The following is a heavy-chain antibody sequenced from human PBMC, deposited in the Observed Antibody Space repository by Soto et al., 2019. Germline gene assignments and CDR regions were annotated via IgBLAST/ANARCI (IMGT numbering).Heavy chain of an antibody. V-gene: IGHV1-69*13. D-gene: IGHD2-15*01. Sequence: SVKVSCKASGGTFSSYAISWVRQAPGQGLEWMGGIIPIFGTANYAQKFQGRVTITADESTSTAYMELSSLRSEDTAVYYCARVGAYCSGGSCYRWFDPWGQGTLVTVSS. CDR3: ARVGAYCSGGSCYRWFDP. J-gene: IGHJ5*02. CDR1: GGTFSSYA. CDR2: IIPIFGTA.